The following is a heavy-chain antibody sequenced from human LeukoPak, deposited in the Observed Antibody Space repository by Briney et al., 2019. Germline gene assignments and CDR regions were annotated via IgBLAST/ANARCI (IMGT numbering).Heavy chain of an antibody. Sequence: GGSLRLSCAASGFTFSSYAMSWVRQAPGKGLEWVSAISGSGGSTYYADSVKGRFTISRDNSKNTLYLQMNSLRAEDTAVYYCAKDRGGRDYYDSSGFDYWGQGTLVTVSS. V-gene: IGHV3-23*01. CDR1: GFTFSSYA. CDR2: ISGSGGST. D-gene: IGHD3-22*01. J-gene: IGHJ4*02. CDR3: AKDRGGRDYYDSSGFDY.